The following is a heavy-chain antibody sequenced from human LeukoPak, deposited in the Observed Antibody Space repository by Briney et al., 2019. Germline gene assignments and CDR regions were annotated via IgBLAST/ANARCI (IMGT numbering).Heavy chain of an antibody. CDR3: ARPSGSNVLGGFDY. V-gene: IGHV5-51*01. J-gene: IGHJ4*02. Sequence: GESLKISCQGSGYSFTTYWIGWVRQMPGKGLEWMGIIYPGDSDTTYSPSFQGQVTISADKSISTAYLQWSSLKASDTTMYYCARPSGSNVLGGFDYWGQGTLVTVSS. CDR1: GYSFTTYW. D-gene: IGHD1-26*01. CDR2: IYPGDSDT.